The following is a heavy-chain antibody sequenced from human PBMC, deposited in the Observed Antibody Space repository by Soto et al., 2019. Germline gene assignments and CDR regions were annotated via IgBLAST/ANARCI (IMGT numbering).Heavy chain of an antibody. J-gene: IGHJ6*02. Sequence: VGSLRLSCAASGFTFSSYWMSWVRQAPGKGLEWVANIKQGGSEKYYVDSVKGRFTISRDNAKNSLYLQMNRLSAEDKAVYYCAREVLMVYAIPRGYYYGMDVWGQGTTVTVSS. CDR2: IKQGGSEK. CDR3: AREVLMVYAIPRGYYYGMDV. CDR1: GFTFSSYW. D-gene: IGHD2-8*01. V-gene: IGHV3-7*01.